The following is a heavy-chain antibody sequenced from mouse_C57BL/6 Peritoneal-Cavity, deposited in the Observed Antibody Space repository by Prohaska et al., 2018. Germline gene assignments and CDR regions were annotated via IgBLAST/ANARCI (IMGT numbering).Heavy chain of an antibody. D-gene: IGHD2-12*01. CDR3: ASLIAVAY. CDR2: ISSGSSTI. J-gene: IGHJ3*01. V-gene: IGHV5-17*01. Sequence: GFTFSDYGMHWVRQAPEKGLEWVAYISSGSSTIYYADTVKGRFTISRDNAKNSLLQQRTSLRPEERSMYYSASLIAVAYWGQGTLVIASA. CDR1: GFTFSDYG.